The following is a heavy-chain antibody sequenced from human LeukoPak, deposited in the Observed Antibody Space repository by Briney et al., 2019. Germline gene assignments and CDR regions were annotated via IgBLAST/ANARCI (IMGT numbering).Heavy chain of an antibody. D-gene: IGHD4-17*01. J-gene: IGHJ4*02. CDR2: TRNRADSYTT. CDR1: GFSLSNHY. Sequence: GGSLRLSCAASGFSLSNHYMDWVRQAPGKGLEWVGRTRNRADSYTTEYAASVRGRFIISRDDSKNSLFLQMNSLKTEDTAVYFCARGFDYGDGFDYWGQGTQVTVSS. V-gene: IGHV3-72*01. CDR3: ARGFDYGDGFDY.